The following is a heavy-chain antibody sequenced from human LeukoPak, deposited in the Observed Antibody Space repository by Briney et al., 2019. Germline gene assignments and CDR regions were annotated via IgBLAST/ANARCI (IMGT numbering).Heavy chain of an antibody. V-gene: IGHV1-46*01. CDR2: INPSGGST. CDR1: GYTFTSYG. J-gene: IGHJ3*02. D-gene: IGHD3-22*01. Sequence: GASVKVSCKASGYTFTSYGISWVRQAPGQGLEWMGIINPSGGSTSYAQKFQGRVTMTRDMSTSTVYMELSSLRSEDTAVYYCARVLSPDAPYYDSSGYPYISDAFDIWGQGTMVTVSS. CDR3: ARVLSPDAPYYDSSGYPYISDAFDI.